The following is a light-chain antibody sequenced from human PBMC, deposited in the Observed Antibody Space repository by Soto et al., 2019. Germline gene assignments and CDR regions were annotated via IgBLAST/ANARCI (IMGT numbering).Light chain of an antibody. V-gene: IGLV8-61*01. CDR3: VVYMGSGTWV. CDR2: STN. Sequence: QTVVTQEPSFSVSPGGTVTLTCGLSSGSVSTSYYPSWYQQTPGQAPRTLIYSTNTRSSGVPDRFSGSILGNKAALTITGDLADDESDYYCVVYMGSGTWVFGGGTKLTVL. CDR1: SGSVSTSYY. J-gene: IGLJ3*02.